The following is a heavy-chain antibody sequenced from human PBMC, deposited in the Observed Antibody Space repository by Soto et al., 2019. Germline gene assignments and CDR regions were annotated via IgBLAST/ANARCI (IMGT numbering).Heavy chain of an antibody. V-gene: IGHV5-51*01. J-gene: IGHJ5*02. CDR2: IFPSDSDT. Sequence: GESLKLCCRTSGYRFTSYWIAWVRQMPGKGLEWMGIIFPSDSDTRYSPSFQGQVTISADRSTSTVFLQWASLKASDTAVYFCARKDKSGYFNWFDPWGQGTLVTVSS. CDR1: GYRFTSYW. CDR3: ARKDKSGYFNWFDP. D-gene: IGHD3-22*01.